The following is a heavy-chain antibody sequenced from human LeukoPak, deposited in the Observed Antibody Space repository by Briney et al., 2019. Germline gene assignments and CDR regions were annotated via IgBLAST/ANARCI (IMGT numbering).Heavy chain of an antibody. D-gene: IGHD2-21*02. J-gene: IGHJ3*02. Sequence: ASVKVSCKASGYTFTSYGISWVRQAPGQGLEWMGWICAYNGNTNYAQKLQGRVTMTTDTSTSTAYMELGSLRSDDTAVYYCNLVTAISAFDIWGQGTMATVSS. CDR2: ICAYNGNT. CDR1: GYTFTSYG. CDR3: NLVTAISAFDI. V-gene: IGHV1-18*01.